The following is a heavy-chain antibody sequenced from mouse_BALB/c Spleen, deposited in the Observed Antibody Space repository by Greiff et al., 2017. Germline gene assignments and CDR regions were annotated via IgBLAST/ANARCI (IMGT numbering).Heavy chain of an antibody. CDR2: IDPYYGGT. Sequence: EVQLQQSGPELEKPGASVKISCKASGYSFTGYNMNWVKQSNGKSLEWIGNIDPYYGGTSYNQKFKGKATLTVDKSSSTAYMQLKSLTSEDSAVYYCARNSFITTVVATPYYAMDYWGQGTSVTVSS. CDR1: GYSFTGYN. J-gene: IGHJ4*01. V-gene: IGHV1-39*01. D-gene: IGHD1-1*01. CDR3: ARNSFITTVVATPYYAMDY.